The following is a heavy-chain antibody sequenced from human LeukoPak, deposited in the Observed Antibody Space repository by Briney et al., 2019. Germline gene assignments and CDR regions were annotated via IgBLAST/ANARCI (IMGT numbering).Heavy chain of an antibody. J-gene: IGHJ6*03. D-gene: IGHD2-2*01. CDR3: ARPYCSSTSCYSPSYYYYMDV. CDR2: ISYDGSNK. V-gene: IGHV3-30-3*01. Sequence: PGGSLRLSCAASGFTFSSYAMHWVRQAPGKGLEWVAVISYDGSNKYYADSVKGRFTISRDNSKNTLYLQMNSLRAEDTAVYYCARPYCSSTSCYSPSYYYYMDVWGKGTTVTVSS. CDR1: GFTFSSYA.